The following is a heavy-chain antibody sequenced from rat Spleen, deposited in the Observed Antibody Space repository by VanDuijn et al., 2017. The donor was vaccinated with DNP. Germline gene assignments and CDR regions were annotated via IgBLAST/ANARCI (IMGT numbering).Heavy chain of an antibody. V-gene: IGHV3-1*01. Sequence: EVQLQESGPGRVKPSQSLSLTCSVTDYSITGNYWGWIRKFPGNKMEWIGHISQSDRATYNPSLKSRISITRDTSNNQFFLQLNSVITEDTATYYCARFGSYYYVMDAWGQGASVTVSS. J-gene: IGHJ4*01. CDR1: DYSITGNY. D-gene: IGHD1-12*02. CDR3: ARFGSYYYVMDA. CDR2: ISQSDRA.